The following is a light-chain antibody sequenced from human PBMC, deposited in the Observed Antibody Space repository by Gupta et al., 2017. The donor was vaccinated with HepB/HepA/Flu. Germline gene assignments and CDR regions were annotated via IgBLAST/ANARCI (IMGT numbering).Light chain of an antibody. Sequence: QSALPQPASVSGSPGQSLTITCSGTSSDIGGYNYVSWYQQHPGKAPKLIIYDVSDRPSGVSHRFSGSKSANTASLTISGLRADDEADYYCGSYTSSTTRVFGGGTKLTV. CDR3: GSYTSSTTRV. CDR2: DVS. CDR1: SSDIGGYNY. J-gene: IGLJ2*01. V-gene: IGLV2-14*03.